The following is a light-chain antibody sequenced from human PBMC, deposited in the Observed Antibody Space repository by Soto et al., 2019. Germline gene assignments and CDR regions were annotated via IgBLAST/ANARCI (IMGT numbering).Light chain of an antibody. Sequence: DIQMTQSPSTLSTSIGDRVTITSRASQSISDSLAWYQQKPGKAPFLLISDASNLERGVPSRFSGSGSGTEFTPTISSMQPDDFATYYCQQYSGYSRTFGQGTKVDIK. CDR1: QSISDS. CDR2: DAS. V-gene: IGKV1-5*01. J-gene: IGKJ1*01. CDR3: QQYSGYSRT.